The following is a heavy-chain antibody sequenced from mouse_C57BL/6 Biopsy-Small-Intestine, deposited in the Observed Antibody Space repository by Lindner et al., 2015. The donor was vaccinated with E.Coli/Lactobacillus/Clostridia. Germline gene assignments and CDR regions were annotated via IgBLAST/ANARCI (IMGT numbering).Heavy chain of an antibody. CDR1: GYSFTSYW. CDR3: VRTYYYAYYFDY. Sequence: VQLQESGAELAKPGTSVEMSCKASGYSFTSYWMNWVKQRPGQGLEWIGAINPSNGYTEYNQKFKDKAILTADKSSSTAYMQLSSLTSEDSAVYYCVRTYYYAYYFDYWGQGTTLTVSS. V-gene: IGHV1-7*01. CDR2: INPSNGYT. J-gene: IGHJ2*01. D-gene: IGHD1-1*01.